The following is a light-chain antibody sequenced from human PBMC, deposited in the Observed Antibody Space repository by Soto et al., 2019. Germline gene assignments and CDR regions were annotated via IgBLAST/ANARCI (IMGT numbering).Light chain of an antibody. CDR2: DAY. CDR3: HQRSNWSPGLT. CDR1: QSVSSY. Sequence: EIVLTQSPATLSLSPGERATLSCRASQSVSSYLAWYQQKPGQAPRLLIYDAYNRATGIPARFSGSGSRTDVTLTISRLEPEDFGVYDGHQRSNWSPGLTFGGGTKVEIK. V-gene: IGKV3-11*01. J-gene: IGKJ4*01.